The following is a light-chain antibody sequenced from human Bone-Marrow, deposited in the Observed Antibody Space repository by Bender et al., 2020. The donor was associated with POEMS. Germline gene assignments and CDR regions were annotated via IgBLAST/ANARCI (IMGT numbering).Light chain of an antibody. CDR2: LNN. CDR3: STWDDSVSGSVV. V-gene: IGLV1-47*01. Sequence: QSVLTQPPSASGAPGQRVTISCSGSSPNFGGNFVYWYQQLPGTAPKLLIYLNNRRPSGVPDRFSGSTSGTSASLAISGLRSEDEADYYCSTWDDSVSGSVVFGGGTKLTVL. CDR1: SPNFGGNF. J-gene: IGLJ2*01.